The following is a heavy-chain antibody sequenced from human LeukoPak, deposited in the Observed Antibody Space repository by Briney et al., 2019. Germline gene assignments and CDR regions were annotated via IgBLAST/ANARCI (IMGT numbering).Heavy chain of an antibody. CDR2: IIPILGIA. CDR3: ARDVGLAGPFDY. J-gene: IGHJ4*02. V-gene: IGHV1-69*04. D-gene: IGHD3/OR15-3a*01. CDR1: GGTFSSYA. Sequence: GASVRVSCKASGGTFSSYAISWVRQAPAQGLEWMGRIIPILGIANYAQKFQGRVTITADKSTSTAYMELSSLRSEDTAVYYCARDVGLAGPFDYWGQGTLVTVSS.